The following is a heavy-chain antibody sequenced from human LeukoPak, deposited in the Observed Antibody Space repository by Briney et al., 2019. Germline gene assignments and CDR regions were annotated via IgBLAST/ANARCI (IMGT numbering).Heavy chain of an antibody. J-gene: IGHJ5*02. CDR2: ISSSSSYI. V-gene: IGHV3-21*01. D-gene: IGHD3-10*01. CDR1: GFTFSSYS. CDR3: ARDLVVKSAAVFGELLSNWFDP. Sequence: PGGSLRLSCAASGFTFSSYSMNWVRQAPGKGLEWVSSISSSSSYIYYADSVKGRFTISRDNAKNSLYLQMNSLRAEDTAVYYCARDLVVKSAAVFGELLSNWFDPWGQGTLVTVSS.